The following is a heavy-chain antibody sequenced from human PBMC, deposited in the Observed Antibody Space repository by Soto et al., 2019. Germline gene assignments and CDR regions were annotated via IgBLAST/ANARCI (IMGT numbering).Heavy chain of an antibody. CDR3: ARSRADSDDHCWYFDL. J-gene: IGHJ2*01. V-gene: IGHV1-46*01. CDR1: GYTFTSFY. Sequence: ASVKVSCKASGYTFTSFYLHWVRQAPGQGLEWMGIINPSRGSTSYAQKFQGRVTMTRDTSTSTVYMELSSLRSEDTAVFYCARSRADSDDHCWYFDLWRRGTLVTVSS. D-gene: IGHD2-15*01. CDR2: INPSRGST.